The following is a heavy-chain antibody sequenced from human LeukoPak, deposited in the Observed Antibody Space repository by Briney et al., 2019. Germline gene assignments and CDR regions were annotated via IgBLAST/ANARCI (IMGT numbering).Heavy chain of an antibody. D-gene: IGHD4-17*01. CDR1: GFTLSSYG. CDR2: IWYDGSNK. Sequence: PGGSLRLSCAASGFTLSSYGMHWVRQAPGKGLEWVAVIWYDGSNKYYADSVKGRFTISRDNSKNTLYLQMNSLRAEDTAVYYCARLYGTYHGWFDPWGQGTLVTVSS. CDR3: ARLYGTYHGWFDP. J-gene: IGHJ5*02. V-gene: IGHV3-33*01.